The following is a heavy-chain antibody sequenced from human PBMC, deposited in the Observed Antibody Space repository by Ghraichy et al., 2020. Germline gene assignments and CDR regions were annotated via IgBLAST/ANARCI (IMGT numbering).Heavy chain of an antibody. D-gene: IGHD2-2*02. V-gene: IGHV3-33*01. CDR3: ARALGYCRGISCYMRGTNDAFDI. CDR2: VWHDGSKE. J-gene: IGHJ3*02. Sequence: GGSLRLSCAASGFTFSTFGIHWVRQAPGKGLEWVAIVWHDGSKEYYADSVKGRFTVSRDNSKNTAYLQVSSLRGEDTAVYYCARALGYCRGISCYMRGTNDAFDIWGQGTVVPVSS. CDR1: GFTFSTFG.